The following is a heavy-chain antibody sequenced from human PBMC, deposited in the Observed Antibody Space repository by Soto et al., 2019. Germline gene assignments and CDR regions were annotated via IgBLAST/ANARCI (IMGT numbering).Heavy chain of an antibody. J-gene: IGHJ4*02. CDR1: GFTFSTYL. D-gene: IGHD6-19*01. V-gene: IGHV3-7*01. CDR2: IKYDGSET. CDR3: ARYSSAWGL. Sequence: GGSLRLSCAASGFTFSTYLMSWVRQAPGKGLEWVANIKYDGSETYYVDSVKGRFTISRVNAKNSLYLQMNSLRGEDTAVYYCARYSSAWGLWGQGTLVTVSS.